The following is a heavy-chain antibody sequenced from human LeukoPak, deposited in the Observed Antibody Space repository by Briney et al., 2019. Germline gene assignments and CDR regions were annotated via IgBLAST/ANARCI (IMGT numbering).Heavy chain of an antibody. CDR1: GFTFSTYA. J-gene: IGHJ4*02. Sequence: GGSLRLSCAASGFTFSTYALTWVRQAPGKGLEWVSVIYSGGSTYYADSVKGRFTISRDNSKNTLYLQMNSLRAEDTAVYYCARDGWGSHDWGQETLVTVSS. CDR3: ARDGWGSHD. V-gene: IGHV3-53*01. D-gene: IGHD3-10*01. CDR2: IYSGGST.